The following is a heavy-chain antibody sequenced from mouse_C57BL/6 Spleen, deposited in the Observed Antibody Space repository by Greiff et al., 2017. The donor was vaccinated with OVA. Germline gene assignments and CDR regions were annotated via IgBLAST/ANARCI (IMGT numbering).Heavy chain of an antibody. V-gene: IGHV1-50*01. CDR3: APLITAVVATDYYAMDY. D-gene: IGHD1-1*01. CDR2: IDPSDSYT. CDR1: GYTFTSYW. Sequence: QVQLQQPGAELVKPGASVKLSCKASGYTFTSYWMQWVKQRPGQGLEWIGEIDPSDSYTNYNQKFKGKATLTVDTSSSTAYMQLSSLTSEDSAVYYCAPLITAVVATDYYAMDYWGQGTSVTVSS. J-gene: IGHJ4*01.